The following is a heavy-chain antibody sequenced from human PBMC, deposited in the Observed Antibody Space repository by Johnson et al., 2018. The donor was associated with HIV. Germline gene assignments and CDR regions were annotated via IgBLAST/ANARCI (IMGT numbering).Heavy chain of an antibody. J-gene: IGHJ3*02. CDR2: ISSDGSDK. CDR3: AKDPTDFGADWAFDI. CDR1: GFSFRNYA. Sequence: QVQVVESGGGLVQPGRSLRLSCAASGFSFRNYAMDWVRQAPGKGLEWVAVISSDGSDKHYVDSVKGRFTISRDNSKNTFYLQMNSLRGDDTAVYYCAKDPTDFGADWAFDIWGQGTMVTVSS. D-gene: IGHD3-10*01. V-gene: IGHV3-30*18.